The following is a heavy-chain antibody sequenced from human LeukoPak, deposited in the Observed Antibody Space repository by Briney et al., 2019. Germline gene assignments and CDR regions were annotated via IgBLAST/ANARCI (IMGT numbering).Heavy chain of an antibody. V-gene: IGHV4-39*01. J-gene: IGHJ4*02. Sequence: QSSETLSLTCTVSGVSISSSNSYWGWIRQPPGKRLEWIGSIYYSGNTYYNASLKSQVSISIDTSKNQFSLRLTSVTAADTAVYYCARQTGSGLFILPGGQGTLVTVSS. CDR1: GVSISSSNSY. CDR3: ARQTGSGLFILP. CDR2: IYYSGNT. D-gene: IGHD3/OR15-3a*01.